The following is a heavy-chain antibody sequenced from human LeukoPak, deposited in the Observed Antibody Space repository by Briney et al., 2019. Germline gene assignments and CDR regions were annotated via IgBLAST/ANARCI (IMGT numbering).Heavy chain of an antibody. D-gene: IGHD1-26*01. CDR2: INHSGST. CDR3: SRRVLVGATRYYYYYMDV. CDR1: RGSISTYY. J-gene: IGHJ6*03. V-gene: IGHV4-59*12. Sequence: TSETLSLTCTVSRGSISTYYWCWFRHPPGPGQELVGVINHSGSTNYNPSLNRRGTISIATSKNKFSLKLSSVTAAATDVSYCSRRVLVGATRYYYYYMDVWGKGTTVSISS.